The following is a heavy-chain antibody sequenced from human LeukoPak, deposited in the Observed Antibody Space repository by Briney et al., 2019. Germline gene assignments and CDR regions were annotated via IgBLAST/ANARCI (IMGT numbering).Heavy chain of an antibody. V-gene: IGHV4-38-2*02. CDR1: GYSISSGYY. J-gene: IGHJ2*01. CDR2: VYHSGTT. Sequence: PSETLSLTCTVSGYSISSGYYWGWIRQPPGKGLEWIASVYHSGTTYYNPSLKSRVTISVDTSKNQFSLKLSSVTAADTAVYYCAIVGAAAGTFWYFDLWGRGTLVTVSS. CDR3: AIVGAAAGTFWYFDL. D-gene: IGHD6-13*01.